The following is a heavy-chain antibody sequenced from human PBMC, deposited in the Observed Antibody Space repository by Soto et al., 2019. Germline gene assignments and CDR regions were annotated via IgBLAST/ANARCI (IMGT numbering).Heavy chain of an antibody. CDR1: GFTFSSYA. CDR3: ARELGIVAEGPFDY. CDR2: ISYDGSNK. V-gene: IGHV3-30-3*01. D-gene: IGHD5-12*01. J-gene: IGHJ4*02. Sequence: GGSLRLSCAASGFTFSSYAMHWVRQAPGKGLEWVAVISYDGSNKYYADSVKGRFTISRDNSKNTLYLQMNSLRAEDTAVYYCARELGIVAEGPFDYWGQGTLVTVSS.